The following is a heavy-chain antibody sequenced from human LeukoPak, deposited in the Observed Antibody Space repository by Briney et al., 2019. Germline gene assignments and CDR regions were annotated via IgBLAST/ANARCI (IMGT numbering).Heavy chain of an antibody. J-gene: IGHJ4*02. CDR1: GYTFTSYG. Sequence: ASVKVSCKASGYTFTSYGISWVRQAPGQGLEWMGWISAYNGNTNYAQKLQGRVTMTTDTSTSTAYMELRSLRSGDTAVYYCARTMQQWLVDAAGGDYWGQGTLVTVSS. V-gene: IGHV1-18*01. CDR2: ISAYNGNT. D-gene: IGHD6-19*01. CDR3: ARTMQQWLVDAAGGDY.